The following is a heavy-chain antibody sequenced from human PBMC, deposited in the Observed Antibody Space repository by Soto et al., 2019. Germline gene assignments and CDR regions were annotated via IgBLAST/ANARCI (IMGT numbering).Heavy chain of an antibody. CDR1: GDSVSSNSAA. Sequence: QTLSLTCAISGDSVSSNSAAWNWIRQSPSRGLEWLGRTYYRSKWYNDYAVSVKSRISINPDTSKNQFSLQLSSVTPEDTAVYYCARHKCGGDRCYGYYGMDVWGQGTTVTVSS. D-gene: IGHD2-15*01. J-gene: IGHJ6*02. CDR3: ARHKCGGDRCYGYYGMDV. CDR2: TYYRSKWYN. V-gene: IGHV6-1*01.